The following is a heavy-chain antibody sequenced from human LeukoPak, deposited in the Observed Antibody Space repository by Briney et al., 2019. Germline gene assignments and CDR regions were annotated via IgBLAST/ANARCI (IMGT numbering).Heavy chain of an antibody. J-gene: IGHJ5*02. CDR3: ARGRGYSSTTSKWFDP. Sequence: PSETLSLNCAVYGGSFSGYYWSWIRQPPWKGLEWIGEINHSGSTNYNPSLKSRVTISVDTSKNQFSLKLSSVTAADTAVYYCARGRGYSSTTSKWFDPWGQGTLVTVSS. CDR1: GGSFSGYY. D-gene: IGHD6-13*01. CDR2: INHSGST. V-gene: IGHV4-34*01.